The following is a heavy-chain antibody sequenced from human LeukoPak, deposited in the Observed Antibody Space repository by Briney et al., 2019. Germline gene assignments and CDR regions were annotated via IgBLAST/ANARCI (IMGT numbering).Heavy chain of an antibody. CDR1: GFTFSNYA. Sequence: GGPLRLSCAASGFTFSNYAMSWVRQAPGKGLEWVSAISGSGDITYYADSVKGRFTISRDNSKNTLYLQMNSLRAEDTAVYYCANNGELRPYFYGMDVWGQGTTVTVSS. CDR3: ANNGELRPYFYGMDV. CDR2: ISGSGDIT. D-gene: IGHD1-7*01. V-gene: IGHV3-23*01. J-gene: IGHJ6*02.